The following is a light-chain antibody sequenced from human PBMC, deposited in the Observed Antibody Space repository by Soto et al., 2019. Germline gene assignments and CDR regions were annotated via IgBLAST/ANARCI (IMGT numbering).Light chain of an antibody. CDR1: SSDVGGYNF. CDR2: EVT. Sequence: QSVLTQPASVSGSPGQSITISCTGTSSDVGGYNFVSWYQQHPGKAPKLMIYEVTNRPSGVSNRFSGSKSGNTASLTISGVQAEDEADYYCSSYTGITTPVVFGGGTKLTVL. J-gene: IGLJ3*02. V-gene: IGLV2-14*01. CDR3: SSYTGITTPVV.